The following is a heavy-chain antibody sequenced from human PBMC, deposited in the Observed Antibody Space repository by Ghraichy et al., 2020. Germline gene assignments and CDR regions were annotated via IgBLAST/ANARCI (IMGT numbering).Heavy chain of an antibody. J-gene: IGHJ6*02. Sequence: GGSLRLSCASSGFTLSSYAMHWVRQAPGKGLDWVALISYDGNKIYYTDSVKGRFTISRDNSRNTLYLQMNSLRADDTAVYYCAREADKSWGFYYYIMDVWGQGTTVTVSS. V-gene: IGHV3-30-3*01. D-gene: IGHD3-16*01. CDR3: AREADKSWGFYYYIMDV. CDR2: ISYDGNKI. CDR1: GFTLSSYA.